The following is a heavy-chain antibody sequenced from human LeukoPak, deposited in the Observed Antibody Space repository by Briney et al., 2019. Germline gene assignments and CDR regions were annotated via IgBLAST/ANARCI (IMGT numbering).Heavy chain of an antibody. J-gene: IGHJ4*02. CDR1: GGSISSSSYY. CDR2: IYYSGST. Sequence: SETLSLTCTVSGGSISSSSYYWGWIRQPPGKGLEWIGSIYYSGSTYYNPSLKSRVTISVDTSKNQFSLKLSSVTAVDTAVYYCARRDTTVTTVDYWGQGTLVTVSS. V-gene: IGHV4-39*01. D-gene: IGHD4-11*01. CDR3: ARRDTTVTTVDY.